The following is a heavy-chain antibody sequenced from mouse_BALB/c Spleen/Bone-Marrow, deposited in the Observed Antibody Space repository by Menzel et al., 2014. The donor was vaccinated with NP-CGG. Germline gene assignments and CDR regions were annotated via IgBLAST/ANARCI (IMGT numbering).Heavy chain of an antibody. CDR2: IYPGDGDT. Sequence: VQSQQSAAELARPGTSVKPSCKASGHTFTSYWMQRVKQRPGQGLEWIGAIYPGDGDTRYTQRFKGKATLTADKSSSTAYMQFSKLASEDCALYYCATTHGNDGAGDYWGLEASITIPS. V-gene: IGHV1-87*01. D-gene: IGHD2-2*01. J-gene: IGHJ4*01. CDR3: ATTHGNDGAGDY. CDR1: GHTFTSYW.